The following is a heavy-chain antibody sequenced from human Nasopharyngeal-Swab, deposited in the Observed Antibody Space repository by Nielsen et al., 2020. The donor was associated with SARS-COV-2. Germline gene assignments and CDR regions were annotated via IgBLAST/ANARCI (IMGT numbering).Heavy chain of an antibody. V-gene: IGHV3-73*01. CDR3: TTDYYFDY. CDR2: IGDKAHNYAT. CDR1: GFIFSGSA. D-gene: IGHD4/OR15-4a*01. Sequence: GESLKISCAASGFIFSGSAMHWVRQASGKGLEWVGRIGDKAHNYATTYAASVKGRFTISRDDSKSTAFLQMDSLNTEDTALYYCTTDYYFDYWGQGTLVTVSS. J-gene: IGHJ4*02.